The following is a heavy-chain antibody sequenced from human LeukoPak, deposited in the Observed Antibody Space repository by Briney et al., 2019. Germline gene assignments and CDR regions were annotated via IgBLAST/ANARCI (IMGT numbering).Heavy chain of an antibody. CDR3: ARDQGEYSGYDNGYYYGMDV. D-gene: IGHD5-12*01. CDR1: GGTFSSYA. V-gene: IGHV1-69*01. CDR2: IIPIFGTA. Sequence: LVKVSCKASGGTFSSYAIRWVRQAPGQGLEWMGGIIPIFGTANYAQKFQGRVTITADESTSTAYMELSSLRSEDTAVYYCARDQGEYSGYDNGYYYGMDVWGQGTTVTVSS. J-gene: IGHJ6*02.